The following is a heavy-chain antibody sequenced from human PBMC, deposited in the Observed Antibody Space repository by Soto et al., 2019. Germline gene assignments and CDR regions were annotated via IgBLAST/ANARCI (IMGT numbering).Heavy chain of an antibody. J-gene: IGHJ4*02. D-gene: IGHD6-13*01. Sequence: SDTLSLTCTVSGDSISTYYWTWVRQPPGKGLEWIGYIYHTGTTNYNPSLQSRVTISIDRSKNQFSLRLTSVTAADTAVYYCVSSSWYSLDYWGQGTRVTVSS. CDR3: VSSSWYSLDY. CDR1: GDSISTYY. CDR2: IYHTGTT. V-gene: IGHV4-59*12.